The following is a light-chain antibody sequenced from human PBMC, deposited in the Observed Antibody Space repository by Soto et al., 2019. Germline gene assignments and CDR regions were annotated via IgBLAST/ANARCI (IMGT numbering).Light chain of an antibody. CDR3: QPYNTLYT. CDR1: QSVSHYSNNKNY. CDR2: WAS. Sequence: DIVMTQSPDSLAVSLGERATINCKSSQSVSHYSNNKNYLAWYQQNPGQPPKLLIYWASTRESGVPDRFRGSGSGTDFTLNITNLQAEDVAVYYCQPYNTLYTFGQGTKLEIK. J-gene: IGKJ2*01. V-gene: IGKV4-1*01.